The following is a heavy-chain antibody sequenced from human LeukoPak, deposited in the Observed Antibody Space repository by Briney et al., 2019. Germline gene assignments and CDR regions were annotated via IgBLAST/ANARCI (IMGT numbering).Heavy chain of an antibody. Sequence: GGSLRLSCAASEFSVGSNYMTWVRQAPGKGLEWVSLIYSGGSTYYADSVKGRFTISRDNSKNTLYLQMNSLRAEDTAVYYCAKGFPYYYGSGSSPGGEGPFDYWGQGTLVTVSS. J-gene: IGHJ4*02. V-gene: IGHV3-66*01. CDR1: EFSVGSNY. D-gene: IGHD3-10*01. CDR3: AKGFPYYYGSGSSPGGEGPFDY. CDR2: IYSGGST.